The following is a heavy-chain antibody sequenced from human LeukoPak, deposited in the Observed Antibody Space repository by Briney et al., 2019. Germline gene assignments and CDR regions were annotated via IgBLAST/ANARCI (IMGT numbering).Heavy chain of an antibody. CDR3: ATGGY. CDR1: GFTFSSSW. Sequence: SGGSLRLSCAASGFTFSSSWMTWVRQAPGKGLEWLAKIKQDGSEKYYVDSVKGRFTISRDNVKNSLYLQMNSLRTDDTAVYYCATGGYWGQGTLVTVSS. CDR2: IKQDGSEK. V-gene: IGHV3-7*01. D-gene: IGHD1-1*01. J-gene: IGHJ4*02.